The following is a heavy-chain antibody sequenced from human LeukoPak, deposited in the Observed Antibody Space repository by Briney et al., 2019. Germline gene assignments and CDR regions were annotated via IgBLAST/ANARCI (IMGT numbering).Heavy chain of an antibody. J-gene: IGHJ4*02. CDR2: INQDGSET. CDR3: SGDPGDY. D-gene: IGHD7-27*01. Sequence: GGSLRLSCAASGFTFSRYWMSWVRQAPGKGLEWVANINQDGSETYYVDSVEGRFTISRDNAKNSLFLQMSSLRAEDTAVYFCSGDPGDYWGQGTLVTVSS. V-gene: IGHV3-7*04. CDR1: GFTFSRYW.